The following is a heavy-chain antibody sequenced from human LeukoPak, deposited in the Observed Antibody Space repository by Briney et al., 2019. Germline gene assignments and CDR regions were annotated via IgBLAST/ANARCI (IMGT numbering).Heavy chain of an antibody. V-gene: IGHV3-30*02. CDR1: GFTFSSYG. J-gene: IGHJ4*02. Sequence: GGSLRLSCAASGFTFSSYGMHWVRQAPGKGLEWVAFIRYDGSNKYYADSVKGRFTISRDNSKNTPYLQMNSLRAEDTAVYYCAKAITVTTDPPVDYWGQGTLVTVSS. CDR3: AKAITVTTDPPVDY. D-gene: IGHD4-11*01. CDR2: IRYDGSNK.